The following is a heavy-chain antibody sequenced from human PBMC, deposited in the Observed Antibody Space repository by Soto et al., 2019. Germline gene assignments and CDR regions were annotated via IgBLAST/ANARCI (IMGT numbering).Heavy chain of an antibody. CDR1: GFSLYTSGVG. V-gene: IGHV2-5*02. CDR3: AHRPTDGSGSSGWFDS. Sequence: QITLKESGPPLVEPTQTLTLTCTFSGFSLYTSGVGVAWIRQPPGKALEWLALIYWDDDKRYSPFLNNRVTITKDTSKNQVVLTMTNMDPLDTATYYCAHRPTDGSGSSGWFDSWGPGILVTVSS. J-gene: IGHJ5*01. CDR2: IYWDDDK. D-gene: IGHD3-10*01.